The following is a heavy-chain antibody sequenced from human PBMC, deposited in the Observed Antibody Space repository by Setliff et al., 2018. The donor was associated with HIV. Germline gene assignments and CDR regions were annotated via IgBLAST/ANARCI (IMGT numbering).Heavy chain of an antibody. Sequence: SETLSLTCAVSGVSITSHYWSWIRQPPGKGLEWIGYIFYSGSTYYNPSLKSRVTISLDTSENQFSLKLSSVTAADTAVYYCARGESGYSSSWYPLPFDYWGQGTLVTVSS. CDR3: ARGESGYSSSWYPLPFDY. V-gene: IGHV4-59*06. CDR2: IFYSGST. D-gene: IGHD6-13*01. J-gene: IGHJ4*02. CDR1: GVSITSHY.